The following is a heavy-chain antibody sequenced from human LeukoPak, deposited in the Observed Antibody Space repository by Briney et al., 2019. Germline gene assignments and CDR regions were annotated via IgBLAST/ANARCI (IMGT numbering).Heavy chain of an antibody. CDR3: ARHNYGGNSADAFDI. J-gene: IGHJ3*02. CDR1: GYSFTSYW. V-gene: IGHV5-10-1*01. D-gene: IGHD4-23*01. CDR2: IDPSDSYT. Sequence: PGESLKISCKGSGYSFTSYWISWVRQMPAKDLEWMGRIDPSDSYTNYSPSFQGHVTISADKSITTAYLQRSSLTASDTAMYYCARHNYGGNSADAFDIWGQGTMVTVSS.